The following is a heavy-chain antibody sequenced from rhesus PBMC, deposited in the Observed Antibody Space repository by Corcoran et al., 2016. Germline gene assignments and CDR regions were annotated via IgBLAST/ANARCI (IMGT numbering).Heavy chain of an antibody. CDR3: ARLYSGYGSAYWYFDV. D-gene: IGHD5-24*01. J-gene: IGHJ2*01. CDR1: GGSVSGHYY. V-gene: IGHV4-73*01. Sequence: QVKLQQWGEGLVKPSETLSLTCAVYGGSVSGHYYWTWIRQPAGKGLEWIGNIHGNSPANNSNRSLKNRFTISKDTSKTQFALKLRSGTPADTAIYFCARLYSGYGSAYWYFDVWGPGTPITISS. CDR2: IHGNSPAN.